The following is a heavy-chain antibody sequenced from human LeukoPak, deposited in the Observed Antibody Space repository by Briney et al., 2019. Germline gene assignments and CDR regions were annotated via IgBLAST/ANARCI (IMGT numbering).Heavy chain of an antibody. D-gene: IGHD3-16*01. Sequence: ASVKVSCKASGGTFSSYAISWVRQAPGQGLEWMGGIIPIFGTANYAQKFQGRVTITADESTSTAYMELSSLRSEDTAVYYCATLIQGYYYYMDVWGKGTTVTVSS. CDR3: ATLIQGYYYYMDV. J-gene: IGHJ6*03. CDR1: GGTFSSYA. CDR2: IIPIFGTA. V-gene: IGHV1-69*13.